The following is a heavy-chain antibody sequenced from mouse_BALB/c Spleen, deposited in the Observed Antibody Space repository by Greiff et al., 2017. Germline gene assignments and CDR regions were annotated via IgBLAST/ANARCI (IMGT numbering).Heavy chain of an antibody. CDR1: GFTFSSYA. J-gene: IGHJ4*01. Sequence: EVKLVESGGGLVKPGGSLKLSCAASGFTFSSYAMSWVRQSPEKRLEWVAEISSGGSYTYYPDTVTGRFTISRDNAKNTLYLEMSSLRSEDTAMYYCARDNYGSSYRAMDYWGQGTSVTVSS. CDR2: ISSGGSYT. V-gene: IGHV5-9-4*01. D-gene: IGHD1-1*01. CDR3: ARDNYGSSYRAMDY.